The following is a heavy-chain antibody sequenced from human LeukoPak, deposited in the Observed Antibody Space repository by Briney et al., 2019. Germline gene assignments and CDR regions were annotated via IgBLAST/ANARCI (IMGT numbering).Heavy chain of an antibody. CDR2: IYYSGST. V-gene: IGHV4-59*01. J-gene: IGHJ6*03. CDR1: GGSISSYY. Sequence: SEPLSLTCTVSGGSISSYYWSGIRQPPGKGLEGIGYIYYSGSTNSNPSLKRRVTMSVDTSKNQCSLKVSSVTAADTAVYYCARVPPGYYYYMDVWGKGTTVTVSS. CDR3: ARVPPGYYYYMDV.